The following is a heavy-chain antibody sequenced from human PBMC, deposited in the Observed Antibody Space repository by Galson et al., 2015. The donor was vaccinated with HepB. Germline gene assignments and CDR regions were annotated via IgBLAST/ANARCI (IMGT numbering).Heavy chain of an antibody. CDR1: GFSFSDYL. CDR2: IKQAGSEK. CDR3: TRMGGLGWQRTPNWFGA. D-gene: IGHD3-16*01. V-gene: IGHV3-7*01. Sequence: SLRLSCAASGFSFSDYLMGWVRQAPGKGLEWVANIKQAGSEKDYVDSVKGRFVISRDNAHNSLYLQMDSLRVEDTAVYYCTRMGGLGWQRTPNWFGAWGHGTLVTVSS. J-gene: IGHJ5*01.